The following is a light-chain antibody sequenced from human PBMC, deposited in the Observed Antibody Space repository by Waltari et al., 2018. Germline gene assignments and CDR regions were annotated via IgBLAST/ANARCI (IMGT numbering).Light chain of an antibody. CDR1: PGISNY. J-gene: IGKJ5*01. V-gene: IGKV1-16*02. CDR2: AAS. Sequence: DIQMTQSPSSLSASLGDRVTITCRASPGISNYLAWFQQKPGQAPKSLIYAASTLQSGVASKFSGSGSGTDFTLTINSLQPEDFATYYCQQYKSFPITFGQGTRLEMK. CDR3: QQYKSFPIT.